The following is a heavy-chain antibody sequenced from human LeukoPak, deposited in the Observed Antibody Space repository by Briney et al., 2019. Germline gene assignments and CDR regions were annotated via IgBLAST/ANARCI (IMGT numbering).Heavy chain of an antibody. CDR1: GFTFSSYS. CDR2: ISSSSSYI. Sequence: PGGSLRLSCAASGFTFSSYSMNWVRQAPGKGLEWVSSISSSSSYIYYADSVKGRFTISRDNAKNSLYPQMNSLRAEDTAVYYCATQVDSSGWYMFGYWGQGTLVTVSS. CDR3: ATQVDSSGWYMFGY. D-gene: IGHD6-19*01. J-gene: IGHJ4*02. V-gene: IGHV3-21*01.